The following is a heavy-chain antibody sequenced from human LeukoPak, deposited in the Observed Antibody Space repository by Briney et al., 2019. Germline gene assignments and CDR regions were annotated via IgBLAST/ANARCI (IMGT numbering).Heavy chain of an antibody. CDR1: GFTFSSYA. D-gene: IGHD2-15*01. J-gene: IGHJ4*02. CDR2: ISGSGGST. Sequence: GGSLRLSCAASGFTFSSYAMSWVRQAPGKGLEWVSAISGSGGSTYYADSVKGRFTISRDNSKNMLYLQMNSLRAEDTAVYYCAKDLRRGYCSGGSCYSYLLGYFDYWGQGTLVTVSS. CDR3: AKDLRRGYCSGGSCYSYLLGYFDY. V-gene: IGHV3-23*01.